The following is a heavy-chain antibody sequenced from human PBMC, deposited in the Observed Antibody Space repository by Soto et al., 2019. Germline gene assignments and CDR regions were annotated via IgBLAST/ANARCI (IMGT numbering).Heavy chain of an antibody. D-gene: IGHD4-17*01. CDR1: GGSISSYY. CDR3: AREVWNEGLRNLEGAFDI. V-gene: IGHV4-59*01. CDR2: IYYSGST. J-gene: IGHJ3*02. Sequence: SETLSLTCTVSGGSISSYYWSWIRQPPGKGLEWIGYIYYSGSTNYNPSLKSRVTISVDTSKNQFSLKLSSVTAADTAVYYCAREVWNEGLRNLEGAFDIWGQGTMVTVSS.